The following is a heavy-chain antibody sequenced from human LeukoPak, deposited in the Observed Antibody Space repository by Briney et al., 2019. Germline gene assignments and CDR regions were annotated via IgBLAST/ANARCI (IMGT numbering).Heavy chain of an antibody. D-gene: IGHD3-9*01. V-gene: IGHV4-61*01. J-gene: IGHJ6*04. Sequence: SETLSLTCTVSGDSVSSGSYYWSWIPQPPGNGLDWIGYIYYSGSTNYNPSLKSRVTISVDTSKNQFSLKLSSVTAADTAVYYCARAGGYDILDGMDVWGKGTTVTVSS. CDR2: IYYSGST. CDR1: GDSVSSGSYY. CDR3: ARAGGYDILDGMDV.